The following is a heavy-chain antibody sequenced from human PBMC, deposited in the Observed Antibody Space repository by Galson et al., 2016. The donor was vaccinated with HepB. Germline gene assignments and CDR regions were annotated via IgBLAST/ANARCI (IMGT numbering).Heavy chain of an antibody. Sequence: SLRLSCAASGFAFSNYNMNWVRQAPGKGLEWLSYISTSGTTIYYADSVKGRFTISRDNSKNTLYLQMNSLRAEDTAIYYCANQHTTGWYSCLTHWGQGTLVTVSS. CDR2: ISTSGTTI. J-gene: IGHJ4*02. CDR1: GFAFSNYN. CDR3: ANQHTTGWYSCLTH. D-gene: IGHD6-19*01. V-gene: IGHV3-48*01.